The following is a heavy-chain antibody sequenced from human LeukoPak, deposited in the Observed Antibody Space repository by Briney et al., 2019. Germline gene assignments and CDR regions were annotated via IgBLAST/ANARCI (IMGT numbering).Heavy chain of an antibody. J-gene: IGHJ4*02. V-gene: IGHV3-23*01. D-gene: IGHD1-26*01. CDR2: IDGSDGAS. Sequence: GGSLRLSCAASGFRFSSYVMSWVRQAPGKGLEYISSIDGSDGASYYADSVKGRFTISRDNSKNTLFLQMNTLRVEDTAVYYCARVDSGNYDYWGEGTLLTVSA. CDR3: ARVDSGNYDY. CDR1: GFRFSSYV.